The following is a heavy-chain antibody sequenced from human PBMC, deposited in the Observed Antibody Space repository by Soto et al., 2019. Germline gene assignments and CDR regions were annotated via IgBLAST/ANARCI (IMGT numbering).Heavy chain of an antibody. CDR1: GASISSGIYY. CDR3: ARGHDAAKVSF. V-gene: IGHV4-31*03. CDR2: IHPSGST. Sequence: QVQLQESGPGLVKPSQTLSLTCTVSGASISSGIYYWNWVRQLPGKGLEWIRCIHPSGSTHYNPSLGSRIRISMDTSGNQFSLQLSFVTAADTADYYCARGHDAAKVSFWGQGTLVTVSS. D-gene: IGHD1-26*01. J-gene: IGHJ1*01.